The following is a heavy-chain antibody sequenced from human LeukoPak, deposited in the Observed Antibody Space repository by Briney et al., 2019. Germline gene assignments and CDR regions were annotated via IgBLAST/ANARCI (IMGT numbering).Heavy chain of an antibody. D-gene: IGHD5-18*01. CDR2: ISSNGGST. CDR3: ARVGETAYFDY. J-gene: IGHJ4*02. Sequence: PGGSLRLSCAASGFTFSSYAMHWVRQAPGKGLEYVSAISSNGGSTYYANSVKGRFTISRDNSKNTLYLQMGSPRAEDMAVYYCARVGETAYFDYWGQGTLVTVSS. CDR1: GFTFSSYA. V-gene: IGHV3-64*01.